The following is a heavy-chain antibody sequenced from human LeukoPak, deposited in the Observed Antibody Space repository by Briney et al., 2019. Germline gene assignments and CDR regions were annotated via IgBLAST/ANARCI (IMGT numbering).Heavy chain of an antibody. Sequence: SETLSLTCTVSGGSISSYYWSWIRQPPGKGLEWIGYIYYSGSTNYNPSLKSRVTISVDTSKSQFSLRLSSVTAADTAVYYCARDLLSAAMGERNDYWGQGTLVTVSS. CDR2: IYYSGST. J-gene: IGHJ4*02. V-gene: IGHV4-59*01. D-gene: IGHD5-18*01. CDR1: GGSISSYY. CDR3: ARDLLSAAMGERNDY.